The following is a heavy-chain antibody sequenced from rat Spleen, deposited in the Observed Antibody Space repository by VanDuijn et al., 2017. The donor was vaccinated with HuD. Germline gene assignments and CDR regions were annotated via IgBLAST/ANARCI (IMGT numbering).Heavy chain of an antibody. D-gene: IGHD4-2*01. CDR3: ARHGIPFAY. CDR1: GFTSSDYY. J-gene: IGHJ3*01. Sequence: EVQLVESDGDLVQPGRSLKLSCAASGFTSSDYYMAWVRQAPTKGLEWVASISYEGSGTYYGDSVKGRFTISRDNAKSTLYLQMDSLRSEDTATYYCARHGIPFAYWGHGTLVTVSS. CDR2: ISYEGSGT. V-gene: IGHV5-22*01.